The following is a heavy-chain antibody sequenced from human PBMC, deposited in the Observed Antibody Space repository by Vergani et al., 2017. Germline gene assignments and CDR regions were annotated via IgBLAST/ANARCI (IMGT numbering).Heavy chain of an antibody. CDR3: ARDYYDSSGYYFGYFQH. V-gene: IGHV3-21*01. D-gene: IGHD3-22*01. J-gene: IGHJ1*01. CDR1: GFTFSSYS. Sequence: EVQLVESGGGLVKPGGSLRLSCAASGFTFSSYSMNWVRQAPGKGLEWVSSFSSSSSYIYYADSVKGRFTISRDNAKNSLYLQMNSLRAEDTAVYYCARDYYDSSGYYFGYFQHWGQGTLVTVSS. CDR2: FSSSSSYI.